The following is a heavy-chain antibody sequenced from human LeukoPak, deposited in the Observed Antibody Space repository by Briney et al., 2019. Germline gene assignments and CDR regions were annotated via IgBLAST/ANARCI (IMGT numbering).Heavy chain of an antibody. CDR3: ARGHPYYSGSYNYFDF. V-gene: IGHV3-30-3*01. D-gene: IGHD3-10*01. CDR1: GFTFSSYA. Sequence: PGRSLRLSCAASGFTFSSYAMHWVRQAPGKGLEWVALISYDESNKYYADFVKGRFTISRDNSNSALHLQMNSLKPADTAVYYCARGHPYYSGSYNYFDFWGQGTLVTVSS. CDR2: ISYDESNK. J-gene: IGHJ4*02.